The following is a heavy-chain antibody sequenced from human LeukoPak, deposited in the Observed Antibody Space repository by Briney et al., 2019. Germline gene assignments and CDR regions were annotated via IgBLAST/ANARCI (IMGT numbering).Heavy chain of an antibody. CDR2: ISSSGSTI. D-gene: IGHD1-26*01. Sequence: GGSLRLSCAASGFTISTYDINWVSQAPGRGLEWVSYISSSGSTIYYADSVKGRFTISRDNAKNLLYLQMNSLRAEGTAVYYCARATSGNGMDVWGKGTTVTVSS. J-gene: IGHJ6*04. CDR1: GFTISTYD. CDR3: ARATSGNGMDV. V-gene: IGHV3-48*03.